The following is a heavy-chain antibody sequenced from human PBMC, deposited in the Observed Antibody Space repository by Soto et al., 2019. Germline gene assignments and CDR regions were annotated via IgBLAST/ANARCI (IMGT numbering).Heavy chain of an antibody. CDR2: IYYSGST. V-gene: IGHV4-31*03. D-gene: IGHD1-7*01. Sequence: LSLTCTVSGGSISSGGYYWSWIRQHPGKGLEWIGYIYYSGSTYYNPSLKSRVTISVDTSKNQFSLKLSSVTAADTAVYYCARCSLELNWFDPWGQGTLVTVSS. CDR3: ARCSLELNWFDP. CDR1: GGSISSGGYY. J-gene: IGHJ5*02.